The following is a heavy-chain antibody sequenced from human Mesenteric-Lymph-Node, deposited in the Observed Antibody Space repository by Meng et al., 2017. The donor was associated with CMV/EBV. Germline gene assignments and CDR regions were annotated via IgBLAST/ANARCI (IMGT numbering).Heavy chain of an antibody. CDR2: IRYDGSNK. CDR1: GFTFSTYG. Sequence: GESLKISCAASGFTFSTYGMHWVRQAPGKGLEWVAFIRYDGSNKYYADSVKGRFTISRDNSKNTLYLQMNSLRAEDTAVYYCAKDRATAVTPLGLYFDYWGQGTLVTVSS. J-gene: IGHJ4*02. D-gene: IGHD4-23*01. CDR3: AKDRATAVTPLGLYFDY. V-gene: IGHV3-30*02.